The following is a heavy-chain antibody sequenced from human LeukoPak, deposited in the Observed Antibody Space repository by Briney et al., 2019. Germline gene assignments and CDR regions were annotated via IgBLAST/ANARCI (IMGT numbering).Heavy chain of an antibody. J-gene: IGHJ4*02. Sequence: PGGSLRLSCAASGFSVSSNYMNWVRQAPGKGLEWVSAIYTGGTTYCADSVKGRFTISRDNSKNTLYLQMNSLRAEDTAVYYCARDKLGSGYSSDFDYWGQGTLVTVSS. CDR3: ARDKLGSGYSSDFDY. V-gene: IGHV3-66*01. CDR1: GFSVSSNY. CDR2: IYTGGTT. D-gene: IGHD6-19*01.